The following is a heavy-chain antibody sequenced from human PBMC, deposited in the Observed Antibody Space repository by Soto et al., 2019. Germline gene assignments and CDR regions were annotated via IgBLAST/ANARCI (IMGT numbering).Heavy chain of an antibody. CDR2: IYYSGST. V-gene: IGHV4-31*03. CDR1: GGSISSGGYY. D-gene: IGHD3-10*01. J-gene: IGHJ6*02. CDR3: ARVVGITMVRGVIDV. Sequence: QVQLQESGPGLVKPSQTLSLTCTVSGGSISSGGYYWSWIRQHPGKGLEWIGYIYYSGSTYYNPSLTSRVTISVDTSKNQFSLKLSSVTAADTAVYYCARVVGITMVRGVIDVWGQGTTVTVSS.